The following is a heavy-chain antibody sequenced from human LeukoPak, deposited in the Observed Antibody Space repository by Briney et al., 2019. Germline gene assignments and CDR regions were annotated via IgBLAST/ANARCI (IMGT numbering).Heavy chain of an antibody. CDR2: IHADGNSK. Sequence: GGPLRLSCAASGFPFSSSGMHWVRQAPGKGLEWVTFIHADGNSKYYADSVEGRFTVSRDSPKNTLSLQMNSLRVEDTAVYYCARSLTAREYFQHWGQGTLVTVSS. D-gene: IGHD6-6*01. CDR3: ARSLTAREYFQH. V-gene: IGHV3-30*02. CDR1: GFPFSSSG. J-gene: IGHJ1*01.